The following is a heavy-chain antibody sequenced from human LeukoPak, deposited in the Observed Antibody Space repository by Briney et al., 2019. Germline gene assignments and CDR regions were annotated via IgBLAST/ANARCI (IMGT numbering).Heavy chain of an antibody. CDR1: GYSFTSYW. CDR2: IYPGDSDA. V-gene: IGHV5-51*01. Sequence: GESLKISCKGSGYSFTSYWIGWVRQMPGKGLEWMGIIYPGDSDARYSPSFQGQVTISADKSISTAYLQWSSLKASDTAMYYCARNPLVLWFGEPENRAFDIWGQGTMVTVSS. CDR3: ARNPLVLWFGEPENRAFDI. J-gene: IGHJ3*02. D-gene: IGHD3-10*01.